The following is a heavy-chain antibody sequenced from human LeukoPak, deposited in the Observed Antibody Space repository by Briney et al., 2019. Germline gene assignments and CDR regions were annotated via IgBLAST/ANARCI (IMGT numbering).Heavy chain of an antibody. J-gene: IGHJ4*02. CDR2: ISGSGGST. Sequence: PGGSLRLSCAASGFTFSSYSMNWVRQAPGKGLEWVSAISGSGGSTYYADSVKGRFTISRDNSKNTLYLQMNSLRAEDTAVYYCAKMPLWFGEFLNNDYWGQGTLVTVSS. CDR1: GFTFSSYS. CDR3: AKMPLWFGEFLNNDY. V-gene: IGHV3-23*01. D-gene: IGHD3-10*01.